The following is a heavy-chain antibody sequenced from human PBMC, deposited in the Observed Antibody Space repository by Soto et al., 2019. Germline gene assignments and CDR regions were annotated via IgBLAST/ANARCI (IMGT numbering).Heavy chain of an antibody. D-gene: IGHD5-18*01. Sequence: QIQLVQSGPEVMKPGASVKVSCKASGYTFTTYGISWVRQAPGQGLEWMGWISGYNGQTNYAQKFRGRVTITTDTSTGTAYMEMRSLRSDDTATYYCARDGRKELWVEGLNAMDVWGQGTTVTVSS. V-gene: IGHV1-18*01. CDR2: ISGYNGQT. J-gene: IGHJ6*02. CDR1: GYTFTTYG. CDR3: ARDGRKELWVEGLNAMDV.